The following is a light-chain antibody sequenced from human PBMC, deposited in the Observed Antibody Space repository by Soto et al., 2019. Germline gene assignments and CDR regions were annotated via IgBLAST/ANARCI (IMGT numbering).Light chain of an antibody. CDR3: QQYNNWPLL. CDR1: QSVSSN. CDR2: GAS. Sequence: EIVMTQSPATLSVSPGERATLSCRASQSVSSNLAWYQQKPGQAPRLLIYGASTRATGIPARFSGSGSGTEFTLTISSLQSEDFAVYYCQQYNNWPLLLGQGTKVEIK. J-gene: IGKJ1*01. V-gene: IGKV3-15*01.